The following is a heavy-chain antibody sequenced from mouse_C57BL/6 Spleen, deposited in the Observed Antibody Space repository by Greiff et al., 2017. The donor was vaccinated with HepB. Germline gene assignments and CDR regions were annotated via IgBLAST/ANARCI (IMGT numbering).Heavy chain of an antibody. J-gene: IGHJ4*01. CDR1: GYAFSSSW. V-gene: IGHV1-82*01. CDR2: IYPGDGDT. Sequence: VHLVESGPELVKPGASVKISCKASGYAFSSSWMNWVKQRPGTGLEWIGRIYPGDGDTNYNGKFKGKATLTADKSSSTAYMQLSSLTSEDSAVYFCAREDLGYYYGSSYAMDYWGQGTSVTVSS. CDR3: AREDLGYYYGSSYAMDY. D-gene: IGHD1-1*01.